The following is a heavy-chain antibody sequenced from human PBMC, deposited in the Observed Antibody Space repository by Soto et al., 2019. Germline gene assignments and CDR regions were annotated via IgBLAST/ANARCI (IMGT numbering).Heavy chain of an antibody. CDR1: GGTFSSYT. CDR3: ARGRGGRRSHDAFDI. Sequence: QVQLVQSGAEVKKPGSSVKVSCKASGGTFSSYTISWVRQAPGQGLEWMGRIIPILGIANYAQKFQGRVTITADKSTSTAYMALSSLGSEDTAVYYCARGRGGRRSHDAFDIWGQGTMVTVSS. J-gene: IGHJ3*02. D-gene: IGHD1-26*01. CDR2: IIPILGIA. V-gene: IGHV1-69*02.